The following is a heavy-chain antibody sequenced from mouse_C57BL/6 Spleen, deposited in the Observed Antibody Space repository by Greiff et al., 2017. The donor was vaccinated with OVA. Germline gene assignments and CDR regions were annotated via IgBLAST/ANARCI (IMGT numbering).Heavy chain of an antibody. CDR3: AREESYYGNYEGDYFDY. CDR2: ISYDGSN. V-gene: IGHV3-6*01. D-gene: IGHD2-1*01. Sequence: DVQLQESGPGLVKPSQSLSLTCSVTGYSITSGYYWNWIRQFPGNKLEWMGYISYDGSNNYNPSLKNRISITRDTSKNQFFLKLNSVTTEDTATYYCAREESYYGNYEGDYFDYWGQGTTLTVSS. J-gene: IGHJ2*01. CDR1: GYSITSGYY.